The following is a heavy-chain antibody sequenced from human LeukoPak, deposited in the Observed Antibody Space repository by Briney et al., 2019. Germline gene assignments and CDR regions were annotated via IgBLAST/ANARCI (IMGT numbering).Heavy chain of an antibody. CDR1: GFIFSEYA. Sequence: PGGSLRLSCAASGFIFSEYAMNWVRQAPGKGLEWVSAISGGGGTTHYADSVKGRFAVSRDNSKNILYLQMTNLRHEDTALYYCAKDRYSNYGNWFDPWGQGTLVTVSS. J-gene: IGHJ5*02. CDR3: AKDRYSNYGNWFDP. CDR2: ISGGGGTT. D-gene: IGHD4-11*01. V-gene: IGHV3-23*01.